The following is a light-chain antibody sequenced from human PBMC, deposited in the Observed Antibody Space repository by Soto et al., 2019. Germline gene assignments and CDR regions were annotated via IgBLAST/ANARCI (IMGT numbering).Light chain of an antibody. CDR3: QQYNNWPST. CDR1: QGISTY. CDR2: AAS. J-gene: IGKJ5*01. Sequence: DIQLTQSPSFLSASVGDRVTITCRASQGISTYLAWYQQKPGKPPKLLIYAASSLQSGVPSRFSGSGSGTDFTLTISSLQSEDFAVYYCQQYNNWPSTFGQGTRLEIK. V-gene: IGKV1-9*01.